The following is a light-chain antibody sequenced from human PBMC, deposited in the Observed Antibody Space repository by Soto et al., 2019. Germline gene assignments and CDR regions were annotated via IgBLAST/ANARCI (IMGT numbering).Light chain of an antibody. CDR2: GAS. CDR1: QSVSSN. V-gene: IGKV3-15*01. J-gene: IGKJ3*01. Sequence: EIAMTQAPATLSVSPGERATLSCRASQSVSSNLAWYQQKPGQAPRLLIYGASTRATGIPARFSGSGSGTEFTHTISSMQAGDFAVYYCQEYNNWPFTFGPGTKVDIK. CDR3: QEYNNWPFT.